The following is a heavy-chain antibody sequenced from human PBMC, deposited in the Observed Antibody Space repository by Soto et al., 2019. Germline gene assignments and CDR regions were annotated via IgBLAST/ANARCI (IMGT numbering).Heavy chain of an antibody. D-gene: IGHD3-3*01. Sequence: QVQLVQSGAEVKKPVSWVKVSCKASGGTFSSYAISWVRQAPGQGREWMGGIIPIFGTANYAQKFQGRVTITVDDTQSTAYMELSRLRVEATDVYYCSKTGGIFGREPLYDHSHYYYYHGMDAWGQGTTVTVA. J-gene: IGHJ6*01. CDR1: GGTFSSYA. V-gene: IGHV1-69*01. CDR2: IIPIFGTA. CDR3: SKTGGIFGREPLYDHSHYYYYHGMDA.